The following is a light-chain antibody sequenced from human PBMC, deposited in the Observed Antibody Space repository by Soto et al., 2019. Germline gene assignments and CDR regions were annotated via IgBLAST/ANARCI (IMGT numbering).Light chain of an antibody. Sequence: DIQMTQSPSTLSASVGDRVTISCRASQNISTWLAWYQQKPGKAPNLLIYKASTLESGVASRFSGRGSGTEFALTSGSLQPDDFATYYCQQYNTYWAFGQGTKVEIK. CDR2: KAS. V-gene: IGKV1-5*03. J-gene: IGKJ1*01. CDR1: QNISTW. CDR3: QQYNTYWA.